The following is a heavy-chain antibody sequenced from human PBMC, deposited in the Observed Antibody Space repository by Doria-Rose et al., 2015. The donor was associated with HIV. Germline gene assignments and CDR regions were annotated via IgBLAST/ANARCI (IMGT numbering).Heavy chain of an antibody. J-gene: IGHJ4*02. D-gene: IGHD6-13*01. CDR3: ARIKSSRWYHKYYFDF. V-gene: IGHV2-26*01. CDR1: GVSLSSPGMG. CDR2: IFSDDER. Sequence: QVQLVQSGPVLVKPTETLTLTCTVSGVSLSSPGMGVSWIRQPPGKALKWLANIFSDDERSYKTALKSRLTISRGTSKGQVVLTMTDMDPVDTATYYCARIKSSRWYHKYYFDFWGQGTLVIVSA.